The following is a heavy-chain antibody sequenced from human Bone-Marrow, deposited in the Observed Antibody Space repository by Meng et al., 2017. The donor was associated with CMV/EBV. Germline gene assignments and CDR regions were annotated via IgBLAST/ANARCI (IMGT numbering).Heavy chain of an antibody. Sequence: GESLKISCAASGFTVSSNYMSWVRQAPGKGLEWVSVIYSGGSTYYADSVKGRFTISRDNSKNTLYLQMNSLRAEDTAVYYCAKVAYELDYYYGMDVWGQGTTVTVSS. D-gene: IGHD5-12*01. J-gene: IGHJ6*02. CDR3: AKVAYELDYYYGMDV. CDR2: IYSGGST. V-gene: IGHV3-66*02. CDR1: GFTVSSNY.